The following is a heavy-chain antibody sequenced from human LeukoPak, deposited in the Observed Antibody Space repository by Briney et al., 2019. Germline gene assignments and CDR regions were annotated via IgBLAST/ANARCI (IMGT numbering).Heavy chain of an antibody. CDR1: GSTFRTYW. V-gene: IGHV3-7*01. CDR2: IKPTGSDT. CDR3: GRFGYEAGVDL. J-gene: IGHJ4*02. D-gene: IGHD2-2*01. Sequence: PGGSLRLSCAASGSTFRTYWMMWVRQAPGQGPEFLANIKPTGSDTYYVDSMKARFTISRDNAKDLLFLQMNSLRGEDTALYYRGRFGYEAGVDLWGRGTLVTVSS.